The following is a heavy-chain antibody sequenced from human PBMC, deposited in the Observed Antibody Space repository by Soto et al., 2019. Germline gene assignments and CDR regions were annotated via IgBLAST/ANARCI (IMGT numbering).Heavy chain of an antibody. D-gene: IGHD6-25*01. J-gene: IGHJ6*02. CDR1: GFTFSSYA. Sequence: GGSLRLSCAASGFTFSSYAMSWVRQAPGKGLEWVSAISGSGGSTYYTDSVKGRFTISRDNSKNTLYPQMNSLRAEDTVVYYCAKDFWAADYYGMDVWGQGTTVTVSS. V-gene: IGHV3-23*01. CDR2: ISGSGGST. CDR3: AKDFWAADYYGMDV.